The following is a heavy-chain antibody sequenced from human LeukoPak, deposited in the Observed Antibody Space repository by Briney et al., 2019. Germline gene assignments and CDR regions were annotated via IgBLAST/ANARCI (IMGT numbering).Heavy chain of an antibody. J-gene: IGHJ4*02. D-gene: IGHD2-2*02. V-gene: IGHV1-2*02. CDR3: QRHQTVVVPAAIGY. CDR2: INPNSGGT. Sequence: ASVKVSSKASGYTFTGYYMHWVRQAPGQGLEWMGWINPNSGGTNYAQKFQGRVTMTRDTSISTAYMELSMLRSEDTAVDYLQRHQTVVVPAAIGYWGQGTLVTVSS. CDR1: GYTFTGYY.